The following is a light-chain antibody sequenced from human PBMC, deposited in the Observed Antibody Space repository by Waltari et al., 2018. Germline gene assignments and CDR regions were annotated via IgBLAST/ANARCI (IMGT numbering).Light chain of an antibody. CDR2: AAS. J-gene: IGKJ1*01. CDR3: KKKESLTEK. V-gene: IGKV3-20*01. CDR1: QSISKY. Sequence: FTKSPGTLSLSPGETATLSCRASQSISKYLVWYQQRPGHAPRLLIYAASTRATGVPDRFSGSGYGTDCTRTISRLEPEDVAVYYCKKKESLTEKFGQGNKVEIK.